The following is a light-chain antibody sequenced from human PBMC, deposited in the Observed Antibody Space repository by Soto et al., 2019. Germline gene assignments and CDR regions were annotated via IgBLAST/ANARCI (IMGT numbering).Light chain of an antibody. CDR3: QKYNNWPFT. CDR2: GAS. J-gene: IGKJ5*01. Sequence: EIVMTQSPATLSVSPGERATLSCRASQSVSSNLAWYQQKPGQAPRLLIYGASTRATGIPARSSGSGSGTEFTLTISSLQSEDFAVYYCQKYNNWPFTFGQGTRLE. V-gene: IGKV3D-15*01. CDR1: QSVSSN.